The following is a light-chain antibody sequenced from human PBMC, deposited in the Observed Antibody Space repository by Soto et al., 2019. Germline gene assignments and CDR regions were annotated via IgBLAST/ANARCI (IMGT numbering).Light chain of an antibody. Sequence: QPVLTQPPSVSGAPGQRVTISCTGSGSNIGAAYDVRWYQQLPGTAPKLLIYGNNNRPSGVPDRFSGSKSGTSASLAITGLQVEDEADYYCQSYDNSLSGPVVFGGGTKLTVL. CDR1: GSNIGAAYD. J-gene: IGLJ2*01. V-gene: IGLV1-40*01. CDR2: GNN. CDR3: QSYDNSLSGPVV.